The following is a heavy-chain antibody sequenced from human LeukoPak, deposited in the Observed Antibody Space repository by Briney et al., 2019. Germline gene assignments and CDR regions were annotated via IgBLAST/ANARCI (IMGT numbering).Heavy chain of an antibody. Sequence: GGSLRLSCAASGLTFSGSAMSWVRQAPGKGLEWVSLISGSGNSTYYADSVKGRFTISRDNSKNTLYLQLNSLRAEDTAVYYCAKVLVLVSANRYYFDYWGQGTLVTVSS. CDR2: ISGSGNST. J-gene: IGHJ4*02. D-gene: IGHD2-15*01. V-gene: IGHV3-23*01. CDR1: GLTFSGSA. CDR3: AKVLVLVSANRYYFDY.